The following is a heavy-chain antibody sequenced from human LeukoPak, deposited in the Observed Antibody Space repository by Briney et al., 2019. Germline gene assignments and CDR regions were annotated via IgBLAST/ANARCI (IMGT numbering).Heavy chain of an antibody. V-gene: IGHV4-34*01. CDR3: ARSVAAEGVDY. J-gene: IGHJ4*02. CDR2: INHSGST. CDR1: GGSFSGYY. D-gene: IGHD6-6*01. Sequence: PSQTLSLTCAVYGGSFSGYYWTWIRQPPRKGLEWIGEINHSGSTNYNPSLKSRVTISVDTSKKQFSLKLSSVTAADTAVYYCARSVAAEGVDYWGQGTLVTVSS.